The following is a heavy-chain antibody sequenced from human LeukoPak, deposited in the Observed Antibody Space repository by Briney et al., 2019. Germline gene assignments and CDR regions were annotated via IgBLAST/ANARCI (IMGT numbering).Heavy chain of an antibody. J-gene: IGHJ4*02. V-gene: IGHV4-59*01. CDR1: GGSISSYY. CDR2: IYYSGST. D-gene: IGHD2-15*01. CDR3: ASYCSGGSCSIDY. Sequence: SETLSLTCTVSGGSISSYYWSWIRQPPGKGLERIGYIYYSGSTNYNPSLKSRVTISVDTSKNQFSLKLSSVTAADTAVYYCASYCSGGSCSIDYWGQGTLVTVSS.